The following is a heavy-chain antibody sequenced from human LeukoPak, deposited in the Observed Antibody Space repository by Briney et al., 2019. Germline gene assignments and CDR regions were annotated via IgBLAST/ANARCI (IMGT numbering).Heavy chain of an antibody. CDR3: ARDPAGLRYFDWVGDYFDY. J-gene: IGHJ4*02. CDR1: GGSISSSSYY. CDR2: IYYSGST. D-gene: IGHD3-9*01. Sequence: SETLSLTCTVSGGSISSSSYYWGWIRQPPGKGLEWIGSIYYSGSTYYNPSLKSRVTISVDTSKNQFSLKLSSVTAADTAVYYCARDPAGLRYFDWVGDYFDYWGQGPWSPSPQ. V-gene: IGHV4-39*07.